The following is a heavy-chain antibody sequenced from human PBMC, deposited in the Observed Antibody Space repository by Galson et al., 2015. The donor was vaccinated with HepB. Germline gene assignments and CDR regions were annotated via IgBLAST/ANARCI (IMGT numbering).Heavy chain of an antibody. Sequence: QSGAEVKKPGESLRISCKGSGYSFTSYWIAWVRQMPGKGLEWMGIIYPGDSDTRYSPSFQGQVTISADKSINTAYLQWSSLKASDTAMYYCARHGGMATINWYFGLWGRGTLVTVSS. CDR1: GYSFTSYW. D-gene: IGHD5-24*01. J-gene: IGHJ2*01. CDR3: ARHGGMATINWYFGL. CDR2: IYPGDSDT. V-gene: IGHV5-51*01.